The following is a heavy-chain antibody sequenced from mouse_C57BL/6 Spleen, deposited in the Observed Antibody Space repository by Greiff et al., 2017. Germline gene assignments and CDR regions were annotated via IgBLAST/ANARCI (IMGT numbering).Heavy chain of an antibody. CDR3: ASVITTVVSPFFDY. Sequence: EVQRVESGGGLVKPGGSLKLSCAASGFTFSSSAMSWVRQTPEKRLEWVATLSDVGSYTYYPHNVKGRFTISKDNAKNNMYLQMSHLQSEETAMYYCASVITTVVSPFFDYWGQGTTLTVSS. CDR1: GFTFSSSA. D-gene: IGHD1-1*01. CDR2: LSDVGSYT. V-gene: IGHV5-4*01. J-gene: IGHJ2*01.